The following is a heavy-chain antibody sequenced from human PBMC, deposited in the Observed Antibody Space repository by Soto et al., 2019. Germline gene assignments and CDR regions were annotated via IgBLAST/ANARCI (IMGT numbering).Heavy chain of an antibody. V-gene: IGHV4-4*02. Sequence: PSATLSRTFAVSGGSISSRNWWCRFRQPPGKGLAWIGEIYHSGSTNYNPSLKSRVTISVDKSKNQFSLKLSSVTAADTAVYYCASKELPGLHYGMDVWGQGTTVTVS. CDR1: GGSISSRNW. J-gene: IGHJ6*02. D-gene: IGHD1-26*01. CDR3: ASKELPGLHYGMDV. CDR2: IYHSGST.